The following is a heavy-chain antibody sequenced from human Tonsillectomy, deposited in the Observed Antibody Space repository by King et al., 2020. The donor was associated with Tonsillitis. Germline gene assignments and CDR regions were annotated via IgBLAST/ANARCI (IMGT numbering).Heavy chain of an antibody. CDR1: GFTFSINA. Sequence: VQLVESGGGVVQPGRSLRLSCAASGFTFSINAMHWVRQAPGKGLEWVAVISFDGSNKYYADSLKGRFTISRDNFKNKLYLTMSSLRDEDTAVYYCARESEYCSGYSCYSYYYYSMDVWGQGTTVTVSS. CDR3: ARESEYCSGYSCYSYYYYSMDV. J-gene: IGHJ6*02. CDR2: ISFDGSNK. D-gene: IGHD2-15*01. V-gene: IGHV3-30*04.